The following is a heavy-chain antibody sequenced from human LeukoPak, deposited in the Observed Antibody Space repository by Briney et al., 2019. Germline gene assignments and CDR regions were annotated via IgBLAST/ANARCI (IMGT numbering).Heavy chain of an antibody. J-gene: IGHJ4*01. CDR3: AKECGGDCHNTFDS. D-gene: IGHD2-21*02. CDR2: ISAYNGNT. CDR1: GYAFTSYG. V-gene: IGHV1-18*01. Sequence: GASVKVSCKASGYAFTSYGISWVRQAPGQGLEWMGWISAYNGNTNYAQNLQGRVTMTTDTSTNTAYMELGSLRSDDTAVYYCAKECGGDCHNTFDSWGQGTLVTVSS.